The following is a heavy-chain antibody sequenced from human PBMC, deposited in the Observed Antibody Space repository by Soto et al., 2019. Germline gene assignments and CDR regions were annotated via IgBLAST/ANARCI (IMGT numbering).Heavy chain of an antibody. CDR1: GFTFSSYA. Sequence: EVQLLESGGGLVQPGGSLRLSCAASGFTFSSYAMSWVRQPPGKGLEWVSAISGSGGSTYYADSVKGRFTISRDNSKNAMYLQMNSLRAEYTAVYYCAKVLGDCSSTSGYAPHYYYGMDVWGQGTTVTVSS. J-gene: IGHJ6*02. CDR2: ISGSGGST. V-gene: IGHV3-23*01. D-gene: IGHD2-2*01. CDR3: AKVLGDCSSTSGYAPHYYYGMDV.